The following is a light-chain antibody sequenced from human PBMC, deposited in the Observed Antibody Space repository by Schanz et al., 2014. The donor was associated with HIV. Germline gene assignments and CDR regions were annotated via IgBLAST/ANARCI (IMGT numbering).Light chain of an antibody. V-gene: IGKV3-15*01. J-gene: IGKJ4*01. Sequence: EIVLTQSPGTLSLSPGERATLSCRASQSVSSFLAWYQQKPGQAPRLLIYGASTRATGIPARFSGSGSGTEFTLTISSLQSEDFAIYYCQQYNNLPLTFGGGTKVEIK. CDR1: QSVSSF. CDR3: QQYNNLPLT. CDR2: GAS.